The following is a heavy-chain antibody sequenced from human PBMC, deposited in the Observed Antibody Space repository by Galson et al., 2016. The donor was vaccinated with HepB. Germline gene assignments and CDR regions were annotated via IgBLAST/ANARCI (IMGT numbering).Heavy chain of an antibody. CDR2: ISSSSNFI. V-gene: IGHV3-21*01. CDR1: GFDFSSYR. Sequence: SLRLSCAASGFDFSSYRMNWVRQAPGKGLDWVATISSSSNFIYYADSVKGRLTISRDNAEDSLDLQMNSLRAQDTAVYYCARDRGPLYAFDVWGRGRMVTVSS. J-gene: IGHJ3*01. CDR3: ARDRGPLYAFDV. D-gene: IGHD3-10*01.